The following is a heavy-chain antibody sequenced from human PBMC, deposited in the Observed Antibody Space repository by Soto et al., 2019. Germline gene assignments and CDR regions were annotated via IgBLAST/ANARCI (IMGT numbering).Heavy chain of an antibody. J-gene: IGHJ4*02. D-gene: IGHD6-19*01. CDR1: GFTFSSYV. CDR2: VSNDGSNK. Sequence: QVQLVESGGGVVQPGRSLRLSCAASGFTFSSYVMHWVRQAPGKGLEWVAVVSNDGSNKDYADSVKGRFTISGDNSKNTLYLQMNSLRAEDTAVYYCAKVLLTYTSGWYHPPFDYWGQGTLVTVSS. V-gene: IGHV3-30*18. CDR3: AKVLLTYTSGWYHPPFDY.